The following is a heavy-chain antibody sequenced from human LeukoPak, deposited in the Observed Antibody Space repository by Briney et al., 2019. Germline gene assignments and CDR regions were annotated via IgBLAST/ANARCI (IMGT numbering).Heavy chain of an antibody. Sequence: GESLKISCEGSGYSFTNYWIGWVRQMPGKGLEWMGVIYPGDSDTRYSPSFQGQVTISADKSIGTAYLQWSSLKASDTAMYYCAIGGDSSTSCYRCFNYWGQGTLVTVSS. J-gene: IGHJ4*02. CDR2: IYPGDSDT. V-gene: IGHV5-51*01. CDR3: AIGGDSSTSCYRCFNY. CDR1: GYSFTNYW. D-gene: IGHD2-2*01.